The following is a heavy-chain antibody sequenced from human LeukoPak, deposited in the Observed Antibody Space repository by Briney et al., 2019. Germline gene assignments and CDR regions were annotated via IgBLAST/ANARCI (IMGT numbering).Heavy chain of an antibody. V-gene: IGHV3-33*01. J-gene: IGHJ4*02. D-gene: IGHD2/OR15-2a*01. CDR2: IWYDGSNK. Sequence: PGGSLRLSCAASGFTFSSYGMHWVRQALGKGLEWVAVIWYDGSNKYYADSVKGRFTISRDNSKNTLYLQMNSLRAEDTAVYYCARVDVKGPFDYWGQGTLVTVSS. CDR3: ARVDVKGPFDY. CDR1: GFTFSSYG.